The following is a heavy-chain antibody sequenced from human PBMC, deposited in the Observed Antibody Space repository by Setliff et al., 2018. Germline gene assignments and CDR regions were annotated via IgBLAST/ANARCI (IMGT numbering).Heavy chain of an antibody. CDR1: GFTFRDYS. V-gene: IGHV3-53*01. Sequence: GGSLSLSCATSGFTFRDYSLTWVRQAPGKGLEWVAGIDQISRTYYPDSMKGRFTISRDNSRNTISLQINDLRAEDTATYYCAKDRVNDGVWDFDSWGQGLQVTVSS. D-gene: IGHD4-17*01. CDR2: IDQISRT. CDR3: AKDRVNDGVWDFDS. J-gene: IGHJ4*02.